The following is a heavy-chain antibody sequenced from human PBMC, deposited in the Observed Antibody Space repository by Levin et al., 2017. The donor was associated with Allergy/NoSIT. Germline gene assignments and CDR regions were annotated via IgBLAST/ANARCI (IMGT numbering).Heavy chain of an antibody. CDR3: ARKPVTTGGYYYYYYMDV. V-gene: IGHV3-64*01. CDR1: GFTFSSYA. Sequence: QSGGSLRLSCAASGFTFSSYAMHWVRQAPGKGLEHVSAISSNGGNTYYANSVKGRFIISRDNSKNMLYLQMGSLRAEDMAVYYCARKPVTTGGYYYYYYMDVWGKGTTVTVSS. CDR2: ISSNGGNT. D-gene: IGHD4-17*01. J-gene: IGHJ6*03.